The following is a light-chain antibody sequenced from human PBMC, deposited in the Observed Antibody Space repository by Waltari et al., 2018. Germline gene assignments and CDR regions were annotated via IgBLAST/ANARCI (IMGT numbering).Light chain of an antibody. CDR1: NSDVGGYNY. CDR3: CSYAGPYTLII. J-gene: IGLJ2*01. V-gene: IGLV2-11*01. Sequence: QSALTQPRSVSGSPGQSVNIPCTGTNSDVGGYNYVSWYQQHPGNAPKLIIYDVTKRPSGVPDRFAGSKSGNTASLTISGLQAEDEADYYCCSYAGPYTLIIFGGGTKLTVV. CDR2: DVT.